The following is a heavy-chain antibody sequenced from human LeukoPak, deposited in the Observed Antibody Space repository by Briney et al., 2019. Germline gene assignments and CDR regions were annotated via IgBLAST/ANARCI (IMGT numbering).Heavy chain of an antibody. CDR2: ISGNGDLT. J-gene: IGHJ4*02. V-gene: IGHV3-23*01. CDR3: AKIIPGGPRSYYY. Sequence: GGSLRLSCAASGFTFSSSGMAWVRQAPGKGLEWVSAISGNGDLTYYADSVKGRFTISRDNSKNTLYLQMNSLRAEDTAAYYCAKIIPGGPRSYYYWGQGTLITVSS. D-gene: IGHD2-21*01. CDR1: GFTFSSSG.